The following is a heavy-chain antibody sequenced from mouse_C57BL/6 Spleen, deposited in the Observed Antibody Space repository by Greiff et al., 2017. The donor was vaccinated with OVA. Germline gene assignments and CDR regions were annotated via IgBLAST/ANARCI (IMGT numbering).Heavy chain of an antibody. V-gene: IGHV5-4*01. CDR3: ARDGYYFDV. Sequence: EVQVVESGGGLVKPGGSLKLSCAASGFTFSSYAMSWVRQTPEKRLEWVATISDGGSYTYYPDNVKGRFTISRDNAKNNLYLQMSHLKSEDTAMYYCARDGYYFDVWGTGTTVTVSS. CDR1: GFTFSSYA. D-gene: IGHD2-2*01. CDR2: ISDGGSYT. J-gene: IGHJ1*03.